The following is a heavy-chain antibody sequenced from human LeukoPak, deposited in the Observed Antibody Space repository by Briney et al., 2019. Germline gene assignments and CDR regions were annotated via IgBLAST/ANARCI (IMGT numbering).Heavy chain of an antibody. D-gene: IGHD4-17*01. CDR2: IYHSGST. CDR1: GGSISSGGYS. V-gene: IGHV4-30-2*01. J-gene: IGHJ3*02. Sequence: SETLSLTCAVSGGSISSGGYSWSWIRQPPGKGLEWIGYIYHSGSTNYNPSLQSRVTISVDTSKNQFSLKLSSVTAADTAVYYCARERFRDYGDFLDAFDIWGQGTMVTVSS. CDR3: ARERFRDYGDFLDAFDI.